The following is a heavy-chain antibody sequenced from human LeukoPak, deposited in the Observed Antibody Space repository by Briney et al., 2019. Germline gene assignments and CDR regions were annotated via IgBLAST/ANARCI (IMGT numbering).Heavy chain of an antibody. J-gene: IGHJ6*03. V-gene: IGHV3-48*04. CDR2: ISSSSSTI. D-gene: IGHD3-22*01. CDR1: GFTFSSYC. CDR3: ARAPYYYDSSGPPYYYYYMDV. Sequence: SLRLSCAASGFTFSSYCMNWVRQAPGKGLEWVSYISSSSSTIYYADSVKGRFTISRDNAKNSLYLQMNSLRAEDTAVYYCARAPYYYDSSGPPYYYYYMDVWGKGTTVTVSS.